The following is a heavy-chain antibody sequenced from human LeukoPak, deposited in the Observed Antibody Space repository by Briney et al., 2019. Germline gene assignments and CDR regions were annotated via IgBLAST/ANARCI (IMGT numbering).Heavy chain of an antibody. D-gene: IGHD1/OR15-1a*01. CDR2: IYYSGST. Sequence: SETLSLTCTVSGGSISSGGYYWSWIRQPPGKGLEWIGYIYYSGSTYYNPSLKSRVTISVDTSKNQFSLKLSSVTAADTAVYYCARGASKQVYYYYYGMDVWGQGTTVTVSS. J-gene: IGHJ6*02. CDR3: ARGASKQVYYYYYGMDV. V-gene: IGHV4-30-4*01. CDR1: GGSISSGGYY.